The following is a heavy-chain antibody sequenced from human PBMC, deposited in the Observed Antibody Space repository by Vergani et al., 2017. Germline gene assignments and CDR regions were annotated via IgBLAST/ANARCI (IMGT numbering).Heavy chain of an antibody. Sequence: QVQLQQWGAGLLKPSETLSLICAVYGGSFSGYYWSWIRQPPGKGLEWIGEINHSGSTNYNPSLKSRVTISVDTSKNLFSLKLSSVTAAATAVYYCARGRYSGGYFDYWGQGTLVTVSS. CDR3: ARGRYSGGYFDY. D-gene: IGHD1-26*01. V-gene: IGHV4-34*01. J-gene: IGHJ4*02. CDR2: INHSGST. CDR1: GGSFSGYY.